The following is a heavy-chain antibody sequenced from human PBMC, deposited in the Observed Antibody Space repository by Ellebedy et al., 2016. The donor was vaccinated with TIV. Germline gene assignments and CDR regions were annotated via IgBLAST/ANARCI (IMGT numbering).Heavy chain of an antibody. CDR3: ARDTLVATPQGTYYYYGLDV. CDR2: IYSDGSK. V-gene: IGHV3-66*01. D-gene: IGHD2-15*01. CDR1: GFTVSSNY. Sequence: GESLKISCAASGFTVSSNYMSWVRQAPGKGLQWVSLIYSDGSKYYADSVKGRFIIPRDNSKNTPYLQLNSLRVEDTAVYYCARDTLVATPQGTYYYYGLDVWGQGTTVTVSS. J-gene: IGHJ6*02.